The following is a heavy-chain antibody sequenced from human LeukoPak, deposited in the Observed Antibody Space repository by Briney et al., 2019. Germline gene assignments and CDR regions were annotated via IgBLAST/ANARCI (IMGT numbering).Heavy chain of an antibody. CDR3: ARDQEYSSSSPYYYYYMDV. CDR2: IYTSGST. Sequence: SETLSLTCTVSGGSISSYYWSWIRQPAGKGLEWIGRIYTSGSTNYNPSLKSRVTMSVDTSKNQFSLKLSSVTAADTAVYYCARDQEYSSSSPYYYYYMDVWGKGTTVTVSS. D-gene: IGHD6-6*01. J-gene: IGHJ6*03. CDR1: GGSISSYY. V-gene: IGHV4-4*07.